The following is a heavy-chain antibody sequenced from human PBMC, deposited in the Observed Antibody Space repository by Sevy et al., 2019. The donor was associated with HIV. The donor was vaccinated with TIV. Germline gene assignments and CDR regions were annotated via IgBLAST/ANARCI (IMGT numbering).Heavy chain of an antibody. V-gene: IGHV1-2*02. CDR1: GYTFTGYY. Sequence: ASVKVSCKASGYTFTGYYMYWVRQAPGQGLEWMGWINPNSGGTNYAQKFQGRVTMTRDTSISTAYMELSRLRSDDTAVYYCARNTYYYDSSGFDYWGQGTLVTVSS. J-gene: IGHJ4*02. D-gene: IGHD3-22*01. CDR2: INPNSGGT. CDR3: ARNTYYYDSSGFDY.